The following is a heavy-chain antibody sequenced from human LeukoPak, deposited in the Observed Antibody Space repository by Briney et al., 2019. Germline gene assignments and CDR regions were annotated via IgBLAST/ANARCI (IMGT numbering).Heavy chain of an antibody. J-gene: IGHJ5*02. Sequence: SETLSPTCAVSGGSISSGGYSWSWIRQPPGKGLEWIGYIYHSGSTYYNPSLKGRVTISVDRSKNQFSLKLSSVTAADTAVYCCARGDCSSTSCLFDPWGQGTLVTVSS. CDR2: IYHSGST. V-gene: IGHV4-30-2*01. D-gene: IGHD2-2*01. CDR1: GGSISSGGYS. CDR3: ARGDCSSTSCLFDP.